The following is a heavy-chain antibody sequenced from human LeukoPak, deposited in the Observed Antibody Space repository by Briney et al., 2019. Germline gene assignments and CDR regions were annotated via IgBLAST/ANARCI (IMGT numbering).Heavy chain of an antibody. CDR3: ARDSEPAAGTDYWFDP. Sequence: ASVKVSCKASGYTFTGYHMHWVRQAPGQGLEWMGRINPNSGDTNYAQKFQGRVTMTRDTSISTAYMELSRPRSDDTAVYYCARDSEPAAGTDYWFDPWGQRTLVTVSS. CDR2: INPNSGDT. CDR1: GYTFTGYH. J-gene: IGHJ5*02. D-gene: IGHD6-13*01. V-gene: IGHV1-2*06.